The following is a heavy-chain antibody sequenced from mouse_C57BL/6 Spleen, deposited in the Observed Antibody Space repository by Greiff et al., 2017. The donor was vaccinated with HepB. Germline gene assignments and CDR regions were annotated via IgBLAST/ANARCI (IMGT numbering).Heavy chain of an antibody. CDR2: IYPGDGDT. J-gene: IGHJ3*01. D-gene: IGHD1-1*01. V-gene: IGHV1-82*01. CDR1: GYAFSSSW. Sequence: VQLQQSGPELVKPGASVKISCKASGYAFSSSWMNWVKQRPGKGLEWIGRIYPGDGDTNYNGKFKGKATLTADKSSSTAYMQRSSLTSEDSAVYFCARWGGSSPFAYWGQGTLVTVSA. CDR3: ARWGGSSPFAY.